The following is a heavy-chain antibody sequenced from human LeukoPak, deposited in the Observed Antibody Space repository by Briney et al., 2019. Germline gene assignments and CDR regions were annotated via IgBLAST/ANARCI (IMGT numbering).Heavy chain of an antibody. J-gene: IGHJ5*02. Sequence: PGGSLRLSCAASGLTVSSNYMSWVRQAPGKGLEWVSLISRGGSTYYADSVRGRFTISRDNSKSTLYLQMNSLRADDTAIYYCARDLVDYGDYAERGGNWFDPWGQGTLVTVSS. CDR1: GLTVSSNY. CDR2: ISRGGST. V-gene: IGHV3-66*01. CDR3: ARDLVDYGDYAERGGNWFDP. D-gene: IGHD4-17*01.